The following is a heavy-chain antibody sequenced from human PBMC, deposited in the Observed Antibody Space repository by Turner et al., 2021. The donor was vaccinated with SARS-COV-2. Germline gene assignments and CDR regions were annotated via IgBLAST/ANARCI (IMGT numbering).Heavy chain of an antibody. Sequence: QVQLQESGPGLVKPSQTLSLTFSVSGGSISSDGYYWSWIRQPPGKGLEWIGYIYYSGSTYYNPSLKSRVTISVDTSKNQFSLRLSSLTAADTAVYYCARVLGYCSGVSCYPDYWGQGTLVTVSS. CDR1: GGSISSDGYY. V-gene: IGHV4-30-4*01. CDR2: IYYSGST. D-gene: IGHD2-15*01. J-gene: IGHJ4*02. CDR3: ARVLGYCSGVSCYPDY.